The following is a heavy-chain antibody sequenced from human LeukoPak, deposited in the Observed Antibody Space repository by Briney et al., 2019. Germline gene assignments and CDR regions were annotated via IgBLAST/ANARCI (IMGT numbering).Heavy chain of an antibody. D-gene: IGHD4-23*01. CDR1: GGSISSSSYY. Sequence: PSETLSLTCTVSGGSISSSSYYWGWIRQPPGKGLEWIGEINHSGSTNYNPSLKSRVTISVDTSKNQFSLKLRSVTAADTAVYYCARDPTTVVTTPYCFDDWGQGTLVTVSS. J-gene: IGHJ4*02. CDR3: ARDPTTVVTTPYCFDD. V-gene: IGHV4-39*07. CDR2: INHSGST.